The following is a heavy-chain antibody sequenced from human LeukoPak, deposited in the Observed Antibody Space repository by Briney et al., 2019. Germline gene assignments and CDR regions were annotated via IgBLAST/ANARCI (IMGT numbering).Heavy chain of an antibody. D-gene: IGHD3-3*01. J-gene: IGHJ4*02. V-gene: IGHV3-21*01. CDR2: ISSSSSYI. CDR3: ARGGPAGIDFWSGYY. CDR1: GFTFSSYS. Sequence: RGSLRLSCAASGFTFSSYSMNWVRQAPGKGLEWVSSISSSSSYIYYADSVKGRFTISRDNAKNSLYLQMNSLRAEDTAVYYCARGGPAGIDFWSGYYWGQGTLVTVSS.